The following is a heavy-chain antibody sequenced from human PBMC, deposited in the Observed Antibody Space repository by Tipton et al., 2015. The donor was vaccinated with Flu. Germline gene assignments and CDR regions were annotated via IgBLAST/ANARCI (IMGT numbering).Heavy chain of an antibody. CDR3: ASPLLGGGAGYDAFDI. CDR2: IYTSGST. V-gene: IGHV4-61*02. Sequence: TLSLTCTVSGGSISSGSYYWSWIRQPAGKGLEWIGRIYTSGSTNYNPSLKSRVTISVDASKNQFSLKLSSVTGADTAVYYCASPLLGGGAGYDAFDIWGQGTMFTVSS. CDR1: GGSISSGSYY. J-gene: IGHJ3*02. D-gene: IGHD3-16*01.